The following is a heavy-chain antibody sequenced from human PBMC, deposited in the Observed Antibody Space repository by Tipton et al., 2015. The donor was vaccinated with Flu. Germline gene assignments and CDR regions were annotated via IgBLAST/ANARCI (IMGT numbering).Heavy chain of an antibody. CDR1: GGSISSSSYY. Sequence: TLSLTCTVSGGSISSSSYYWGWIRQPPGKGLEWIGSIYYSGNTYYNPSLKSRVTISVDTSKNQFSLKLCSVTAADTAVYYCARDGFITMIVVVTPGAIDIWGQGTMVTVSS. CDR2: IYYSGNT. J-gene: IGHJ3*02. D-gene: IGHD3-22*01. V-gene: IGHV4-39*07. CDR3: ARDGFITMIVVVTPGAIDI.